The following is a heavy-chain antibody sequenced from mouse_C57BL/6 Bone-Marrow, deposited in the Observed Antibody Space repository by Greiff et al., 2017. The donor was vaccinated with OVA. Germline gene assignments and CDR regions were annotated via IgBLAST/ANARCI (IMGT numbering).Heavy chain of an antibody. CDR2: ISDGGSYT. V-gene: IGHV5-4*01. Sequence: EVQVVESGGGLVKPGGSLKLSCAASGFTFSSYAMSWVRQTPEKRLEWVATISDGGSYTYYPDNVKGRFTISRDNAKNNLYLQMSHLKSEDTAMYYCARVFITTVVAPGYWYFDVWGTGTTVTVSS. CDR1: GFTFSSYA. J-gene: IGHJ1*03. CDR3: ARVFITTVVAPGYWYFDV. D-gene: IGHD1-1*01.